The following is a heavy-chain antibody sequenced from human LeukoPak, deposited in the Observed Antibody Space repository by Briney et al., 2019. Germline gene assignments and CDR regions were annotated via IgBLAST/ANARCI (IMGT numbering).Heavy chain of an antibody. CDR3: ARDPEMATIGNWFDP. CDR1: GYTFTGYY. Sequence: GASVKVSCKASGYTFTGYYMHWVRQAPGQGLGWMGWINPNSGGTNYAQKFQGRVTMTRDTSISTAYMELSSLRAEDTAVYYCARDPEMATIGNWFDPWGQGTLVTVSS. J-gene: IGHJ5*02. CDR2: INPNSGGT. V-gene: IGHV1-2*02. D-gene: IGHD5-12*01.